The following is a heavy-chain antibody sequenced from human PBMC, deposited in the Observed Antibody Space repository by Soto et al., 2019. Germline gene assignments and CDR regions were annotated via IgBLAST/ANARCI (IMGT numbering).Heavy chain of an antibody. CDR2: IYYSGST. CDR3: ARTPEEPPYYFDY. CDR1: GGSISSYY. Sequence: TSKTLSLTCTVSGGSISSYYWSWIRQPPGKGLEWIGYIYYSGSTNYNPSLKSRVTISVDTSKNQFSLKLSSVTAADTAVYYCARTPEEPPYYFDYWGQGTLVTSPQ. J-gene: IGHJ4*02. D-gene: IGHD1-1*01. V-gene: IGHV4-59*01.